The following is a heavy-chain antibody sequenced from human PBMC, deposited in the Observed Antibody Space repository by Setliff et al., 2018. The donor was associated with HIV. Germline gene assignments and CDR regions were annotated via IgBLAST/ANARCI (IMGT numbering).Heavy chain of an antibody. CDR3: APVSSGWFDP. CDR2: FDPDDGET. V-gene: IGHV1-24*01. CDR1: GYSLTELS. Sequence: VASVKVSCKVSGYSLTELSMHWVRQAPGKGLEWMGGFDPDDGETVYAQQFQGRVTMTEDTSTDTAYMELTSLRSEDTAMYYCAPVSSGWFDPWGQGTLVTVSS. J-gene: IGHJ5*02. D-gene: IGHD6-25*01.